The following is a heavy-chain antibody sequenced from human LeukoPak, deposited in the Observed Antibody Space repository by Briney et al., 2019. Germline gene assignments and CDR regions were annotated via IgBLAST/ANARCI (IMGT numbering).Heavy chain of an antibody. J-gene: IGHJ6*03. CDR1: GYTFTSYD. Sequence: WASVKVSCKASGYTFTSYDINWVRQATGQGLEWMGWMNPNSGNTGYAQKFQGRVTITRNTSISTAYMELSSLRSEDTAVYYCARWDYYYYYMDVWGKGTTVTVSS. CDR2: MNPNSGNT. V-gene: IGHV1-8*03. CDR3: ARWDYYYYYMDV.